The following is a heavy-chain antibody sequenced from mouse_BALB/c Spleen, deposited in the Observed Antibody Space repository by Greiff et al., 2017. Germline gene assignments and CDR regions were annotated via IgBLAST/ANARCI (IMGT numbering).Heavy chain of an antibody. CDR1: GYTFTSYV. V-gene: IGHV1-14*01. CDR3: ARRGAYGNYAYYAMDY. CDR2: INPYNDGT. Sequence: EVQLQQSGPELVKPGASVKMSCKASGYTFTSYVMHWVKQKPGQGLEWIGYINPYNDGTKYNEKFKGKATLTSDKSSSTAYMELSSLTSEDSAVYYCARRGAYGNYAYYAMDYWGQGTSVTVSS. J-gene: IGHJ4*01. D-gene: IGHD2-1*01.